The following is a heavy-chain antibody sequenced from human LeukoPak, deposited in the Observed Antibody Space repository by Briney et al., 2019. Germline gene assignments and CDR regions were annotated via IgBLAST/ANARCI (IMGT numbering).Heavy chain of an antibody. V-gene: IGHV1-2*02. Sequence: GASVKVSCKASGYAFSAYYMHWVRQAPGQGLEWMGWLNPQTGDTHFAQKFQGRVTMTRDTSISTAYMELSRLRSDDTAVYYCARAHTTSMIVVVHTTVDYWGQGTLVTVSS. CDR2: LNPQTGDT. J-gene: IGHJ4*02. CDR3: ARAHTTSMIVVVHTTVDY. D-gene: IGHD3-22*01. CDR1: GYAFSAYY.